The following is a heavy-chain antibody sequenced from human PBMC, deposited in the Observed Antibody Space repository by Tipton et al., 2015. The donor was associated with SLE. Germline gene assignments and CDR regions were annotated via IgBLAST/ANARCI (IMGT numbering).Heavy chain of an antibody. CDR3: VRHEVSGIGYFQH. J-gene: IGHJ1*01. Sequence: TLSLTCAVYGGSFSGYYWSWIRQPPGKGLEWIGEINHSGSTNYNPSLKSRVTISVDTSKNEFSLEMSSMTAADTAVYYCVRHEVSGIGYFQHWGQGTLVTVSS. D-gene: IGHD5/OR15-5a*01. CDR1: GGSFSGYY. V-gene: IGHV4-34*01. CDR2: INHSGST.